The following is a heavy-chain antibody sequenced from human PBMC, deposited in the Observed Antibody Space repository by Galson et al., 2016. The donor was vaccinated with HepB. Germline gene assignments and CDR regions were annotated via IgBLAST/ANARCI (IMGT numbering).Heavy chain of an antibody. Sequence: SVKVSCKASGYSFTSHSISWVRQAPGRGLEWMGYITTYSGDTYYAPNLQGRVSVTTDTSTRTAYMELRSLRSDDTAVYYCARDRDNYGSGSDYWGQGTLVTVSS. CDR2: ITTYSGDT. CDR1: GYSFTSHS. J-gene: IGHJ4*02. V-gene: IGHV1-18*01. D-gene: IGHD3-10*01. CDR3: ARDRDNYGSGSDY.